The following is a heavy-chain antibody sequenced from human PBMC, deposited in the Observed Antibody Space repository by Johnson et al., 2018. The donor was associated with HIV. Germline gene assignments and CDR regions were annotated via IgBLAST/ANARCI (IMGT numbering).Heavy chain of an antibody. V-gene: IGHV3-23*04. J-gene: IGHJ3*02. CDR2: ITDTGGDT. Sequence: VQLVESGGGLVQPGGSLRLSCAASGFTFSSYAMSWVRQAPGKGLEWVSTITDTGGDTYYSDSVKGRFTVSRDNSKNTLFLHMNSLRADDTAVFYCAKRLISGGHGNRTVDIWGQGTMVTVSS. D-gene: IGHD2-15*01. CDR1: GFTFSSYA. CDR3: AKRLISGGHGNRTVDI.